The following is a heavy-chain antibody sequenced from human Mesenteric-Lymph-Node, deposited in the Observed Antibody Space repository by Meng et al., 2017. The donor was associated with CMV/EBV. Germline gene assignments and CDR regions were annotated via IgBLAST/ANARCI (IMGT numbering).Heavy chain of an antibody. CDR3: ARGGITMIVAYGIVY. CDR1: GFTFSSYT. Sequence: GGSLRLSCAASGFTFSSYTMHWVRQAPGKGLEWVSSISGSSSSIYYADSVKGRFTISRDNAKNSLYLQMNSLRAEDTAVYYCARGGITMIVAYGIVYWGQGTLVTVSS. V-gene: IGHV3-21*01. D-gene: IGHD3-22*01. J-gene: IGHJ4*02. CDR2: ISGSSSSI.